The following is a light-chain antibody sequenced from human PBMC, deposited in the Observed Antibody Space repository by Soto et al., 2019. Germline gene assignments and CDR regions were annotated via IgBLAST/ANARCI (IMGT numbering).Light chain of an antibody. Sequence: SYELTQPPSVSVSPGQTASITCSGDKLGDKYASWYQQKPGQSPVLVIYQDNKRPSGIPERFSGSNSGNTATLTISGTQAMDEADYYCQAWDSRHVVFGGGTKLTVL. CDR1: KLGDKY. V-gene: IGLV3-1*01. CDR3: QAWDSRHVV. CDR2: QDN. J-gene: IGLJ2*01.